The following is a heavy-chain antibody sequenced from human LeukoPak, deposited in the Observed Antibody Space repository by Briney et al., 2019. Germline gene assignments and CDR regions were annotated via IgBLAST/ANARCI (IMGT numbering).Heavy chain of an antibody. Sequence: GGSLRLSCAASGFTFNDYALSWVRQAPGKGLEWVSAISGSDSATNYADSVKGRFTISRDNSKNRLYLQMNSLRAEDTAVYYCAKHLWRDLVYYGEGYYFGSWGQGTLVTVSS. CDR1: GFTFNDYA. J-gene: IGHJ4*02. CDR3: AKHLWRDLVYYGEGYYFGS. CDR2: ISGSDSAT. D-gene: IGHD5/OR15-5a*01. V-gene: IGHV3-23*01.